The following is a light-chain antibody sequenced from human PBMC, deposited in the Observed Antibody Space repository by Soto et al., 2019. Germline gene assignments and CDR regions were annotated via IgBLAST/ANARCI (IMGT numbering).Light chain of an antibody. CDR2: GAS. CDR1: QTVSSTY. J-gene: IGKJ3*01. V-gene: IGKV3-20*01. Sequence: EIVLTQSPGTLSLSPGERATLSCRASQTVSSTYLAWYQHKPGQAPRLLIYGASSRATGVPDRFSGSGFGTDFTLTISRLEPEDFAVYYCQQYGSSPPLFTFGPGTKVDIK. CDR3: QQYGSSPPLFT.